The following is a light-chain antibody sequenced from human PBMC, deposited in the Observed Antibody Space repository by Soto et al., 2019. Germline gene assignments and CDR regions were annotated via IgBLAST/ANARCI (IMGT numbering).Light chain of an antibody. Sequence: EIVLTQSPSTLSLSPVERATLSCRASQSISNFLAWYQQKPGQAPRLLIYDASKRATDIPDRFIGSGSGTDFTLTISSLEPEDFAVYYCHQRSNWPPFTFGGGTKVDIK. CDR2: DAS. J-gene: IGKJ4*01. CDR1: QSISNF. V-gene: IGKV3-11*01. CDR3: HQRSNWPPFT.